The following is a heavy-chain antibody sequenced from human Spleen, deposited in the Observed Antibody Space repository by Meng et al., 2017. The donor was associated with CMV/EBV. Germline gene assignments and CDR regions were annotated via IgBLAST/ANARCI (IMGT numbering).Heavy chain of an antibody. CDR1: GNTLTDLS. D-gene: IGHD3-10*01. V-gene: IGHV1-24*01. CDR2: FDPEDDET. J-gene: IGHJ4*02. CDR3: AKGQSYYYGSGSYDY. Sequence: ASVKVSCKVSGNTLTDLSIHWVRQAPGKGLEWMGGFDPEDDETRYAQSFQGRVTMTEDTATETAYMELSSLTSEDTAVYYCAKGQSYYYGSGSYDYWGQGTLVTVSS.